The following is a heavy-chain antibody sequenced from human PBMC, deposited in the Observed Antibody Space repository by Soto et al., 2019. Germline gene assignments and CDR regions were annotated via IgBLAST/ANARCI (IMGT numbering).Heavy chain of an antibody. CDR2: IYYSGST. J-gene: IGHJ4*02. CDR3: ARDAVGTCNGGGCYRHSSGHFDF. D-gene: IGHD2-15*01. V-gene: IGHV4-30-4*01. Sequence: SETLSLTCTVSGGSIGSGDYYWSWIRQPPGKGLEWIGYIYYSGSTYYNPSLTSRLTISVDTSKNQFSLRLTSVTAADTAVYFCARDAVGTCNGGGCYRHSSGHFDFWGQGALVTVSS. CDR1: GGSIGSGDYY.